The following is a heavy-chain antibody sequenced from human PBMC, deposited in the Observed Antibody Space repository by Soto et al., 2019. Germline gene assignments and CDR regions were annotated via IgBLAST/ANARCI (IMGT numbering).Heavy chain of an antibody. J-gene: IGHJ4*02. CDR1: GDSVGSVCFR. CDR2: IYNGGSP. V-gene: IGHV4-30-4*01. D-gene: IGHD3-3*01. Sequence: SQTLSLRGTVSGDSVGSVCFRWAWLRRSPGKGLEWSGYIYNGGSPYYTPSLESRMHMSLDATRNHYAPRLTSVTDADTAVYFVARAPARLDTISYFDYCGQGKPVTSP. CDR3: ARAPARLDTISYFDY.